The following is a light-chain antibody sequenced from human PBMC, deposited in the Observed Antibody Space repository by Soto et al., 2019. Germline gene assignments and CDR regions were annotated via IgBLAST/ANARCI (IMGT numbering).Light chain of an antibody. CDR1: QSIVSRY. J-gene: IGKJ1*01. Sequence: EIVLTQSPGILSLSPGERATLSCRASQSIVSRYLAWYQQKPGQAPRLLIYGASNRATGTPNKFSGSGSGTDFTLTISSLEPEDFAVYYCQQYGSSPRAFGPGTKVDI. V-gene: IGKV3-20*01. CDR2: GAS. CDR3: QQYGSSPRA.